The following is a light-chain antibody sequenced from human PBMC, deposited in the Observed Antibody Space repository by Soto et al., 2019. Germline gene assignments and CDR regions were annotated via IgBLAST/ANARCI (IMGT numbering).Light chain of an antibody. CDR2: AAS. CDR1: QSISSY. CDR3: QQSYSTPP. Sequence: DIQMTQSPSSLSASVGDRVTITCRASQSISSYLHWYQQKPGKAPKLLIYAASSLQSGVPSRFSGSGSGTDFPLTISRLQPDDFATYYCQQSYSTPPFGPGTKVDIK. J-gene: IGKJ3*01. V-gene: IGKV1-39*01.